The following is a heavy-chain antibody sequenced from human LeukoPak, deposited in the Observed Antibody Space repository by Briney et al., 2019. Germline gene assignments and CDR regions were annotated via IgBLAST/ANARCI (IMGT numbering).Heavy chain of an antibody. V-gene: IGHV1-2*02. Sequence: ASVKVSCKASGYTFTGYYMHWVRQAPAQGLEWMGWINPNSGGTNYAQKFQGRVTMTRDTSISTAYMELSRLRSDDTAVYYCASSYCSSTSCYFYYYGMDVWGQGTTVTVSS. CDR2: INPNSGGT. CDR1: GYTFTGYY. D-gene: IGHD2-2*01. CDR3: ASSYCSSTSCYFYYYGMDV. J-gene: IGHJ6*02.